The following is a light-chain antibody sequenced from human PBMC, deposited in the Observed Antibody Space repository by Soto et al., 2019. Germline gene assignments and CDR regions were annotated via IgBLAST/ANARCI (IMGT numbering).Light chain of an antibody. Sequence: QSVLTQPPSVSGAPGQGVTISCTGSSSNIGAGYDVHWYQQLPGRAPKLLIYGNSNRPSGVPDRFSGLKSGTSASLAITGLQAEDEADYYCHSYDNSLSGSEVFGGGTQLTVL. CDR3: HSYDNSLSGSEV. J-gene: IGLJ2*01. CDR2: GNS. V-gene: IGLV1-40*01. CDR1: SSNIGAGYD.